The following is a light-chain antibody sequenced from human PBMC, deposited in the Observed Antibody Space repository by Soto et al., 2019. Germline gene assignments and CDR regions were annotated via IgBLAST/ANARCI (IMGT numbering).Light chain of an antibody. CDR1: QGISSY. CDR2: AAS. CDR3: QQSYSPPPIT. Sequence: DIQLTQSPSFLSASVGDRVTITCRASQGISSYLAWYQQKPGKAPQLLIYAASTLQSGVPSRFSGSGSGTDFTLTISSLQPEDSAIYYCQQSYSPPPITFGQGTRLE. J-gene: IGKJ5*01. V-gene: IGKV1-9*01.